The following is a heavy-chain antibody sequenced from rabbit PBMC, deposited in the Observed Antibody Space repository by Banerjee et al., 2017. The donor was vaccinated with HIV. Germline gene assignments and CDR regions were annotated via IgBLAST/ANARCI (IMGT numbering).Heavy chain of an antibody. CDR1: GIDFSSSYW. CDR2: ISAGSSGST. D-gene: IGHD6-1*01. V-gene: IGHV1S40*01. J-gene: IGHJ4*01. CDR3: ARGGYAYANSRFNL. Sequence: QSLEESGGDLVKPGASLTLTCTASGIDFSSSYWICWVRQAPGKGLEWIACISAGSSGSTYYASWAKGRFTISITSSTTVTLQMTSLTAADTATYFCARGGYAYANSRFNLWGPGTLVT.